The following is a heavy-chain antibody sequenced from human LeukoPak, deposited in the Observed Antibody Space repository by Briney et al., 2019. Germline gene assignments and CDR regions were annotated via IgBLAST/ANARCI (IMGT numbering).Heavy chain of an antibody. J-gene: IGHJ4*02. CDR2: ISGSGGST. D-gene: IGHD1-20*01. Sequence: GGSLRLSCAASGFTFSSYAMSWVRQAPGRGLEWVSAISGSGGSTYYADSVKGRFTISRDNSKNTLYLQMNSLRAEDTAVYYCAKDWYITGTTLLFDYWGQGTLVTVSS. CDR1: GFTFSSYA. CDR3: AKDWYITGTTLLFDY. V-gene: IGHV3-23*01.